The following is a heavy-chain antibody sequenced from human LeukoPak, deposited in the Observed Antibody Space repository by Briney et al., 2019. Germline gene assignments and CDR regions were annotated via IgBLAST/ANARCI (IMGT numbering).Heavy chain of an antibody. V-gene: IGHV4-34*01. CDR1: GGSFSGYY. J-gene: IGHJ4*02. CDR3: ARGTRPRVGATGSFDY. Sequence: SETLSLTCAVYGGSFSGYYWSWIRQPPGKGLEWIGEINHSGSTNYNPSLKSRVTISVDTSKNQFSLKLSSVTAADTAVYYCARGTRPRVGATGSFDYWGQGTLVTVSS. D-gene: IGHD1-26*01. CDR2: INHSGST.